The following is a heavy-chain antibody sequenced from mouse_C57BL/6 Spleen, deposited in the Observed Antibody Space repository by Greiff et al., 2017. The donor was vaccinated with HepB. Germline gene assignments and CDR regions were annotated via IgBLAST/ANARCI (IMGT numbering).Heavy chain of an antibody. CDR1: GYSFTDYN. J-gene: IGHJ4*01. CDR2: INPNYGTT. Sequence: EVQLQESGPELVKPGASVKISCTASGYSFTDYNMNWVKQSNGKSLEWIGVINPNYGTTSYNQKFKGKATLTVDQSSSTAYMQLNSLTSEYSAVYSCARGTPAYYSNYAMDYWGQGTSVTVSS. CDR3: ARGTPAYYSNYAMDY. V-gene: IGHV1-39*01. D-gene: IGHD2-5*01.